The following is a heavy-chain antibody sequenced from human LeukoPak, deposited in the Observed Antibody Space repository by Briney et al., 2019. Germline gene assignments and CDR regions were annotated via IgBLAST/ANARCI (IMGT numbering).Heavy chain of an antibody. D-gene: IGHD2-8*01. CDR3: ARDGWNGYYYMDV. Sequence: SVKVSCKASGGTFSSYAISWVRQAPGQGLEWMGGIIPIFGTANYAQKFQGRVTITTAESTSTAYMELSSLRSEDTAVYYCARDGWNGYYYMDVWGKGTTVTVSS. J-gene: IGHJ6*03. CDR1: GGTFSSYA. CDR2: IIPIFGTA. V-gene: IGHV1-69*05.